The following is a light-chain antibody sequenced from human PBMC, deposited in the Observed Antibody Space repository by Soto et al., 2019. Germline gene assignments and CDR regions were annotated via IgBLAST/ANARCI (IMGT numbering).Light chain of an antibody. CDR1: QGISSY. V-gene: IGKV1-8*01. CDR2: GAS. J-gene: IGKJ1*01. CDR3: QQYYSHWT. Sequence: AIRMTQSPSSFSASTGDRVSITCRASQGISSYLAWYQQKPGKVPKLLIYGASTLQSGVPSRFSGSGSGTDFTLTISRLQSEDFATYYCQQYYSHWTFGQGTKVEIK.